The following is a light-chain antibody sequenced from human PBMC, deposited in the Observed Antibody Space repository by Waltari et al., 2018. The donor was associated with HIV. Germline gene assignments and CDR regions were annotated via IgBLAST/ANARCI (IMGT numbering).Light chain of an antibody. Sequence: QSALTQPASVSGSPGQSITISCTGTSSDVGGYNYVSWYQQHPGKAPKLMIYDVSNRPAGVSNRCSGSKSGNTASRTISGLQAEDEADYYCSSYTSSIVVFGGGTKLTVL. CDR1: SSDVGGYNY. CDR3: SSYTSSIVV. V-gene: IGLV2-14*03. CDR2: DVS. J-gene: IGLJ2*01.